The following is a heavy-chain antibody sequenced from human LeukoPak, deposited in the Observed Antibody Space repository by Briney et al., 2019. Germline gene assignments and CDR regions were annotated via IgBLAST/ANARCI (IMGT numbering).Heavy chain of an antibody. CDR1: GGSISSNY. Sequence: SETLSLTCTVSGGSISSNYWAWIRQPPGKGLEWIGSIYYSGSTYYNPSLKSRVTISVDTSKNQFSLKLSSVTAADTAVYYCASGYSYGFDYWGQGTLVTVSS. D-gene: IGHD5-18*01. V-gene: IGHV4-59*05. CDR2: IYYSGST. CDR3: ASGYSYGFDY. J-gene: IGHJ4*02.